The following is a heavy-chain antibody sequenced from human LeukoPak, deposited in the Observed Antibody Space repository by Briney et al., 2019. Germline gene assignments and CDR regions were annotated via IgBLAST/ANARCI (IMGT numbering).Heavy chain of an antibody. J-gene: IGHJ6*03. CDR3: ARDRDSSGWSSHYYYYHTDV. V-gene: IGHV1-2*02. CDR2: INPNSCGT. CDR1: GYTFTGYY. Sequence: ASVKVSCKASGYTFTGYYMHWVRQAPGQGLEWMGWINPNSCGTNYAQKFQGRVTMTRDTSISTAYMYLSRLRASDTAVCDFARDRDSSGWSSHYYYYHTDVWGKEPTVPIPS. D-gene: IGHD6-13*01.